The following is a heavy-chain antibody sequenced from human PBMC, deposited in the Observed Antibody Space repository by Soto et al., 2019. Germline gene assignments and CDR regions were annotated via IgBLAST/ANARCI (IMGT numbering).Heavy chain of an antibody. CDR1: GGSISSGGYY. Sequence: SETLSLTCTVSGGSISSGGYYWSWIRQHPGKGLEWIGYIYYSGSTYYNPSLKSRVTISVDTSKNQFSLKLSSVTAADTAVYYCARAAHYSSPFRWFDPWGQGPLVTVSP. CDR3: ARAAHYSSPFRWFDP. J-gene: IGHJ5*02. V-gene: IGHV4-31*03. CDR2: IYYSGST. D-gene: IGHD6-13*01.